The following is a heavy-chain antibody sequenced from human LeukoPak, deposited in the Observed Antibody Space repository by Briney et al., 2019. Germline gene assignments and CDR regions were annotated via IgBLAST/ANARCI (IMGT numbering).Heavy chain of an antibody. D-gene: IGHD3-9*01. J-gene: IGHJ4*02. V-gene: IGHV4-4*02. CDR2: IYHSGST. CDR1: GGSISSSNW. Sequence: SETLSLTCAVSGGSISSSNWWSWVRQPPGKGLEWIGEIYHSGSTNYNPSLKSRVTISVDKSKNQFSLKLSSVTAADTAVYYCAGKSLTGETFDYWGQGTLVTVSS. CDR3: AGKSLTGETFDY.